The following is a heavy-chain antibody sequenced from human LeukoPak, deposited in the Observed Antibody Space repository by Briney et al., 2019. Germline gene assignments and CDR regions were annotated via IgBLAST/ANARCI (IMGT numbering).Heavy chain of an antibody. CDR1: GGSFSGYY. D-gene: IGHD6-13*01. J-gene: IGHJ4*02. Sequence: SETLSLTCAVYGGSFSGYYWSWIRQPPGKGLEWIGEINHSGSTNYNPSLKSRVTISVDTSKNQFSLKLSSVTAADTAVYYCARHHESIAAAGTGFDYWGQGTLVTVFS. CDR2: INHSGST. V-gene: IGHV4-34*01. CDR3: ARHHESIAAAGTGFDY.